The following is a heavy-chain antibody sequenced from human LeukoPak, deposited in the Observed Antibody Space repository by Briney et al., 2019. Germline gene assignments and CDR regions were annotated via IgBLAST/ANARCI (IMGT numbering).Heavy chain of an antibody. CDR2: ISSGGTTT. V-gene: IGHV3-23*01. CDR1: GLSFGSYT. D-gene: IGHD6-6*01. J-gene: IGHJ6*03. Sequence: GGSLRLSCAPSGLSFGSYTMTWVRQAPGKGLEWVAGISSGGTTTNYADSVKGRFTISRETTLNLQMDSLRAEDTATYYCAKTNLSPHRSSSGPRRGSLSYYYYMDVWGRGTTVTVSS. CDR3: AKTNLSPHRSSSGPRRGSLSYYYYMDV.